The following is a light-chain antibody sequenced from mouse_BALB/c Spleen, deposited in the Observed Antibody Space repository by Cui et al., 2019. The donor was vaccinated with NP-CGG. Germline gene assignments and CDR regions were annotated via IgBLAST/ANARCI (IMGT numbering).Light chain of an antibody. V-gene: IGLV1*01. CDR1: TGAVTTSNY. CDR3: ALWYSNHWV. CDR2: GTN. Sequence: QPVVTQDSAPNTSPREHVTLTCRSSTGAVTTSNYANWVQEKPDHLFTGLIGGTNNRAPGVPARFSGSLIGDKAALTITGAQTEDEAIYFCALWYSNHWVFGGGTKLTVL. J-gene: IGLJ1*01.